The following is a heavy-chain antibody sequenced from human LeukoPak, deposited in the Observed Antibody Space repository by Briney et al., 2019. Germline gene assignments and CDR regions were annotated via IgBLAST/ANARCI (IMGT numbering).Heavy chain of an antibody. D-gene: IGHD2-2*01. Sequence: ASVKVSCKASGYTFTSYYMHWVRQAPGQGLEWMGIINPSGGSTSYAQKFQGRVTMTRDMSTSTVYMELSSLRSEDTAVYYCARVPVRGYCSSTSCYGDYYYYYYMDVWGKGTTVTISS. CDR2: INPSGGST. CDR1: GYTFTSYY. V-gene: IGHV1-46*01. CDR3: ARVPVRGYCSSTSCYGDYYYYYYMDV. J-gene: IGHJ6*03.